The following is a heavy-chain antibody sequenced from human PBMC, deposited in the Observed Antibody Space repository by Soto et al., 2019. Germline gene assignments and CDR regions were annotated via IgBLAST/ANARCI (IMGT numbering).Heavy chain of an antibody. Sequence: SETLSLTCAVPGYSISSSNWWGWIRQPPGKGLEWIGYIYYSGTTYYNPSLKSRVTMSVDTSKNQFSLKLTSVTAVDTAVYYCARRAIQGPIDYWGQGTLVTSPQ. CDR2: IYYSGTT. CDR3: ARRAIQGPIDY. J-gene: IGHJ4*02. V-gene: IGHV4-28*01. CDR1: GYSISSSNW.